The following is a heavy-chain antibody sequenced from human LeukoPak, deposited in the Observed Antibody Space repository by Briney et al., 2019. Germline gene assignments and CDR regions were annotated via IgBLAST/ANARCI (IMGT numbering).Heavy chain of an antibody. V-gene: IGHV3-23*01. CDR1: GFAFSSSG. J-gene: IGHJ4*02. CDR2: ITGSGDRT. CDR3: AKGCSSTTCDRY. Sequence: PGGSLRLSCAAFGFAFSSSGMNWVRQAPGKGLEWVSTITGSGDRTYYADSMKGRFTISRDNSKNTLYLQMKSLRAEDTAVYYCAKGCSSTTCDRYWGQGTLATVSS. D-gene: IGHD2-2*01.